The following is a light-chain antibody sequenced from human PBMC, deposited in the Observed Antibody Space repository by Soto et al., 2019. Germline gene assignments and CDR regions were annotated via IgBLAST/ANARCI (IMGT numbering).Light chain of an antibody. CDR2: ETS. Sequence: QAVLTQPASVSGSPGQSVTISCTGTSSDFGSYKFVSWYQHHPGKVPKVIIYETSKRPSGVSDRFSGSKSGNTASLTISGLQAEDEADYYCSSLTSPNTHFFGSATKAPVL. J-gene: IGLJ1*01. CDR1: SSDFGSYKF. V-gene: IGLV2-23*01. CDR3: SSLTSPNTHF.